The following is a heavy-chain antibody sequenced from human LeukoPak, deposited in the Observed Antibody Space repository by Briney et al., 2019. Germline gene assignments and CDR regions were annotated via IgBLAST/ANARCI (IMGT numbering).Heavy chain of an antibody. CDR1: GFTFNSYS. CDR3: VRDLHWGGFDV. CDR2: ISPSGDIT. V-gene: IGHV3-23*01. Sequence: GGSLRLSCAASGFTFNSYSMHWVRQAPGKGLEWVSGISPSGDITYYADSVMGRFSISRDNPKSTVSLQMSSLRAEDTALYYCVRDLHWGGFDVWGQGTMVTVSS. D-gene: IGHD7-27*01. J-gene: IGHJ3*01.